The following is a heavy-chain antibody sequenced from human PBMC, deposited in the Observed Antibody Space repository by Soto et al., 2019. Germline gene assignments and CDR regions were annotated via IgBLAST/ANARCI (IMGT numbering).Heavy chain of an antibody. CDR1: GFTFSSYA. J-gene: IGHJ4*02. CDR3: ARDTYYYDSSGRFDY. CDR2: ISYDGSNK. D-gene: IGHD3-22*01. V-gene: IGHV3-30-3*01. Sequence: GGSLRLTCAASGFTFSSYAMHWVWQAPGKGLEWVAVISYDGSNKYYADSVKGRFTISRDNSKNTLYLQMNSLRAEDTSVYYCARDTYYYDSSGRFDYWGQGTLVTVSS.